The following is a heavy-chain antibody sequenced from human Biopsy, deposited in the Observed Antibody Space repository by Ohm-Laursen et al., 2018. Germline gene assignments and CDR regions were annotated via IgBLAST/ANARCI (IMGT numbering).Heavy chain of an antibody. D-gene: IGHD2/OR15-2a*01. V-gene: IGHV3-30*18. CDR2: ISYAGSKT. CDR1: GFTFSHSG. Sequence: SLRLSCSASGFTFSHSGMHWVRQAPGQALEWVAAISYAGSKTDYGDSVKGRLNISRDNSKNTLDLQMSSLRVEDTAMYFCAKDKGTFNFYYYGMDVWGQGTTVTVSS. CDR3: AKDKGTFNFYYYGMDV. J-gene: IGHJ6*02.